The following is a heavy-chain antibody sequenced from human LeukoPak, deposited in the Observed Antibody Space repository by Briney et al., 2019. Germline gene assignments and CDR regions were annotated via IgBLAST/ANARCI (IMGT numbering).Heavy chain of an antibody. D-gene: IGHD3-10*01. V-gene: IGHV3-74*01. J-gene: IGHJ5*02. CDR3: ARAYSRITMVREVIPSWFDP. Sequence: GGSLRLSCAASGFTFSSYWMHWVRQAPGKGLVWVSCINSDGSSTSYADSVKGRFTISRDNAKNTLYLQMNSLRAEDTAVYYCARAYSRITMVREVIPSWFDPWGQGTLVTVSS. CDR2: INSDGSST. CDR1: GFTFSSYW.